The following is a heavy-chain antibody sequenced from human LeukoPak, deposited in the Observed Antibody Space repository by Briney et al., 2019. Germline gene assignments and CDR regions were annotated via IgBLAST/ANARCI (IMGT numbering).Heavy chain of an antibody. CDR1: GFTFSSNG. CDR3: ARDRPDRGYSYGRDFDY. Sequence: GGSLRLSCAASGFTFSSNGMHWVRQAPGKGLEWVAIVWYDGSKAYYAESVKGRFTISRDNSKNTVDLQMNSLRVEDTAVYYCARDRPDRGYSYGRDFDYWGQGTLVTVSS. D-gene: IGHD5-18*01. V-gene: IGHV3-33*01. J-gene: IGHJ4*02. CDR2: VWYDGSKA.